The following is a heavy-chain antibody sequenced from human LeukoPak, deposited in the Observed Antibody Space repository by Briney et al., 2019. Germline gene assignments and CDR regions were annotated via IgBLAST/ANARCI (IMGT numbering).Heavy chain of an antibody. Sequence: PGGSLRLSCAAPGFIFSHYGMNWVRQAPGKGLEWVSGITSRSTTYYADSVKGRFTISRDNSKNTLFLQMDSLRAEDTAVYYCAKGGFGRPFDYWGQGTLVTVSS. CDR1: GFIFSHYG. CDR2: ITSRSTT. J-gene: IGHJ4*02. V-gene: IGHV3-23*01. D-gene: IGHD3-10*01. CDR3: AKGGFGRPFDY.